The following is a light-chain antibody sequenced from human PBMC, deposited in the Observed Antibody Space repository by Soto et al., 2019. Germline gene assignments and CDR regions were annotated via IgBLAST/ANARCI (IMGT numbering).Light chain of an antibody. CDR3: SSYTSSSNNFA. CDR2: EVS. CDR1: SSDVGAYNY. Sequence: QSALTQPASVSGSPGQSITISCTGTSSDVGAYNYVSWYQQHPGKAPKLMIYEVSNRPSGVSNRFSGSKSGNTASLTISGLQAEDEADYYCSSYTSSSNNFAFGTGTKVTVL. V-gene: IGLV2-14*01. J-gene: IGLJ1*01.